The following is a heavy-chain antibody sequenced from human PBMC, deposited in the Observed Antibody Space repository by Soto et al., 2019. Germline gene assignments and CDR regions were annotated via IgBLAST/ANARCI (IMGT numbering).Heavy chain of an antibody. Sequence: EVQLLESGGGLVQPGGSLRLSCAASGFTFSSYAMSWVRQAPGKGLEWVSSISGNGGSTNYADSVKGRFTISRDNSKNTLYLQMNSLGAEETAIYYCAKDRGGYCTSTTCYGGGSFDYWGQGTLVTVSS. V-gene: IGHV3-23*01. CDR2: ISGNGGST. J-gene: IGHJ4*02. D-gene: IGHD2-2*01. CDR1: GFTFSSYA. CDR3: AKDRGGYCTSTTCYGGGSFDY.